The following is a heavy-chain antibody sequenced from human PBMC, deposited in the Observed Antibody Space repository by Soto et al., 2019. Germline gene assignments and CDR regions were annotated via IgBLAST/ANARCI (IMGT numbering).Heavy chain of an antibody. D-gene: IGHD6-13*01. Sequence: QVQLVESGGGVVQPGRSLRLSCAASGFTFSSYGMHWVRQAPGKGLEWVAVIWYDGSNKYYADSEKGRFTISRDNSKNTLYLQMNSLRAEDTAVYYCARDPGSSWYPIDYWGQGTLVTVSS. CDR2: IWYDGSNK. J-gene: IGHJ4*02. CDR3: ARDPGSSWYPIDY. V-gene: IGHV3-33*01. CDR1: GFTFSSYG.